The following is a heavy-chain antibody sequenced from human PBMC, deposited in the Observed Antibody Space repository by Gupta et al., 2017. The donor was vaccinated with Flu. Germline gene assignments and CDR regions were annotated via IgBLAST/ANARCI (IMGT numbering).Heavy chain of an antibody. CDR1: GFTFSSYD. J-gene: IGHJ2*01. CDR2: IGTAGDT. Sequence: EVQLVESGGGLVQPGGSLRLSCAASGFTFSSYDMHWVRQATGKGLEWVSAIGTAGDTYYPGSVKGRFTISRENAKNSLYLQMNSLRAGDTAVYYCARGPTGYSSGWYGSWYFDLWGRGTLVTVSS. V-gene: IGHV3-13*04. D-gene: IGHD6-19*01. CDR3: ARGPTGYSSGWYGSWYFDL.